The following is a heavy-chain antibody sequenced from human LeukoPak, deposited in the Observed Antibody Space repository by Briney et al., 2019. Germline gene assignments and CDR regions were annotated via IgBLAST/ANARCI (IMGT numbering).Heavy chain of an antibody. V-gene: IGHV3-53*04. CDR1: GFTVSSNY. CDR3: ARGGVGTFDI. Sequence: PGGSLRLSCAASGFTVSSNYMTWVRQAPGKGLEWVSLIYSGGSTYYADSVKGRFTISRHSSENTLYLQMDSLRPEDTAVYFCARGGVGTFDIWGQGTMVTVSS. D-gene: IGHD3-16*01. CDR2: IYSGGST. J-gene: IGHJ3*02.